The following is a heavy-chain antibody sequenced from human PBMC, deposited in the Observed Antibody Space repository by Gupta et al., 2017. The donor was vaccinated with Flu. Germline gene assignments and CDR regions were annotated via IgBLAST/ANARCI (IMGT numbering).Heavy chain of an antibody. J-gene: IGHJ2*01. CDR3: ARVVLYGDPWYCDL. Sequence: QVQLQESGPGLVKPSETLSLTCTVSGGSLSSYYGTWIRQPAGKGLEWIGRIFTSGSTNYNPSLKSRITMSVDTSKNQSSLKLRXVXAADTAXYYGARVVLYGDPWYCDLWGRGTLVTVSS. CDR1: GGSLSSYY. D-gene: IGHD4-17*01. V-gene: IGHV4-4*07. CDR2: IFTSGST.